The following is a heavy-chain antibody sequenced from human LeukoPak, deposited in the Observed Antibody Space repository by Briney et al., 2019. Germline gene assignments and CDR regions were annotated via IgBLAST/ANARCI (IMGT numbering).Heavy chain of an antibody. CDR2: IYYSGST. J-gene: IGHJ4*02. D-gene: IGHD6-6*01. Sequence: SETLSLTCTVSGDSISSGGYYWSWIRQHPGKGLEWIGYIYYSGSTYYNPSLKSRVTISLATSKNQFSLKLSSVTAADTAVYYCARDLRGGSSFDYWGQGTLVTVSS. V-gene: IGHV4-31*03. CDR1: GDSISSGGYY. CDR3: ARDLRGGSSFDY.